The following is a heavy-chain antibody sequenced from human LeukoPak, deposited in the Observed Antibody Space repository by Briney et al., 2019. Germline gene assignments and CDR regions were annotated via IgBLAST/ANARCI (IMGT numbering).Heavy chain of an antibody. CDR3: ARDRGSYSLYYFDY. D-gene: IGHD1-26*01. J-gene: IGHJ4*02. V-gene: IGHV1-46*01. CDR2: INPSGGST. CDR1: TYTFTNNY. Sequence: ASVKVSCKASTYTFTNNYLHWVRQAPGQGREWMGIINPSGGSTSYAQKFQGRVTMTRDTPTSTVYMELSSQRSEDTAVYYCARDRGSYSLYYFDYWGQGTLVTVSS.